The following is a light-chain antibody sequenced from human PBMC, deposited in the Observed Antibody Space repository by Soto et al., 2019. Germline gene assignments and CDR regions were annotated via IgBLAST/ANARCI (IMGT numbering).Light chain of an antibody. V-gene: IGKV2-30*01. Sequence: DVVMTQSPLSLPVTLGQPASISCRSRLSLVYSNGNTYLNWFHQRPGQSPRRLIYKASKRDSGVPDRFSGSGSGTNFKLKITREEAEDVGVYYCMQGKHFGHGTRLEIK. CDR1: LSLVYSNGNTY. J-gene: IGKJ5*01. CDR2: KAS. CDR3: MQGKH.